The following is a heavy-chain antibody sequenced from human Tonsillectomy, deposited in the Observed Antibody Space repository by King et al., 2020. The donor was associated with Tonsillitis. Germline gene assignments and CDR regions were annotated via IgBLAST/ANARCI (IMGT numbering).Heavy chain of an antibody. V-gene: IGHV3-74*01. J-gene: IGHJ5*02. Sequence: VQLVESGGGLVQPGGSLRLSCAASGFTFSDYWMHWVRQAPGKGLVWVSRINSDGSSTNYADSVKGRFTISRDNAKNTLYLQMNSLRAEDMAVYYCARSISVAGTRWFDPWGQGTLVTVSS. D-gene: IGHD6-19*01. CDR1: GFTFSDYW. CDR3: ARSISVAGTRWFDP. CDR2: INSDGSST.